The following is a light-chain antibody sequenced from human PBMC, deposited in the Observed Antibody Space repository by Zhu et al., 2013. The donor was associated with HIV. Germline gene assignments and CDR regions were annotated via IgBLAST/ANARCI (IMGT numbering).Light chain of an antibody. V-gene: IGKV1-5*01. CDR2: DAS. Sequence: DIQVTQSPSTLSASVGDRVTITCRASQAISYSLAWYQQKAGKAPKLLIDDASSLESGVPSRFSGSGSGTEFTLSISSLQPDDSATYYCQHYNSYPYTFGQGTKLEIK. J-gene: IGKJ2*01. CDR3: QHYNSYPYT. CDR1: QAISYS.